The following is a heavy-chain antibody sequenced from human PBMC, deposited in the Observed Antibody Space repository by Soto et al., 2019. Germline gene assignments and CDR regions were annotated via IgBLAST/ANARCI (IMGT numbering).Heavy chain of an antibody. V-gene: IGHV3-21*01. CDR2: ISSSSSYI. J-gene: IGHJ4*02. CDR1: GFTFSSYS. Sequence: PGGSLRLSCAASGFTFSSYSMNWVRQAPGKGLEWVSSISSSSSYIYCADSVKGRFTISRDNAKNSLYLQMNSLRAEDTAVYYCARERLRWFDYWGQGTLVTVSS. D-gene: IGHD4-17*01. CDR3: ARERLRWFDY.